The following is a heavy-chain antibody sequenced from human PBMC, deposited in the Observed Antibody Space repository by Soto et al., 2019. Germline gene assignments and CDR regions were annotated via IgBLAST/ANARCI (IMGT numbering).Heavy chain of an antibody. Sequence: QVKLEQSGAEVKKPGASVKVSCKASGYTFFSYGITWVRQAPGQGLEWMGWVSGYNGHTNYEQKFQGRVTMTRDIATTTAYMELRNLRSDDTAIYYCARLVGPTSSDNWFDPWGQGTRVTVSS. J-gene: IGHJ5*02. CDR1: GYTFFSYG. CDR3: ARLVGPTSSDNWFDP. D-gene: IGHD1-26*01. CDR2: VSGYNGHT. V-gene: IGHV1-18*01.